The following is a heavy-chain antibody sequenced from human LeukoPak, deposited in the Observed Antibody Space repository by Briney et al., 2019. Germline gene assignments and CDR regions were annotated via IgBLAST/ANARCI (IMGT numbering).Heavy chain of an antibody. V-gene: IGHV3-30-3*01. CDR1: GFTFSSYA. Sequence: GGSLRLSCAASGFTFSSYAMHWVRQAPGKGLEWVAVISYDGSNKYYADSVKGRFTISRDNSKNTLYLQMNSLRAEDTAVYYCARENWRDGYVGSKWGQGTLVTVSS. D-gene: IGHD5-24*01. CDR3: ARENWRDGYVGSK. J-gene: IGHJ4*02. CDR2: ISYDGSNK.